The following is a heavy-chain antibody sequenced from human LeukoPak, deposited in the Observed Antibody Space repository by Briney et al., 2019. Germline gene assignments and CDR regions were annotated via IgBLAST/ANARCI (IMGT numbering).Heavy chain of an antibody. CDR3: ARVSSSWFQNWFDP. CDR2: INPNSGGT. D-gene: IGHD6-13*01. CDR1: GYTFTGYY. V-gene: IGHV1-2*02. Sequence: ASVKVSCKTSGYTFTGYYMHWLRQAPGQGLEWMGWINPNSGGTNYAQKFQGRVTMTRDTSISTAYMELSRLRSDDTAVYYCARVSSSWFQNWFDPWGQGTLVTVSS. J-gene: IGHJ5*02.